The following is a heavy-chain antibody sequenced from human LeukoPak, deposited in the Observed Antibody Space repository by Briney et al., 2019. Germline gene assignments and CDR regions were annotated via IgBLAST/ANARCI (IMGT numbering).Heavy chain of an antibody. J-gene: IGHJ5*02. V-gene: IGHV1-69*13. CDR3: AKDAGLQFETEMPGTNWFDP. D-gene: IGHD1-26*01. CDR1: GGTFSTFA. CDR2: IIPMFGTT. Sequence: GASVKVSCKASGGTFSTFAVTWVRQAPGQGLEWRGAIIPMFGTTNYAQKFQGRVAIGADQATGIAYMELTSLRSEDSAVYYCAKDAGLQFETEMPGTNWFDPWGQGTLVIVSS.